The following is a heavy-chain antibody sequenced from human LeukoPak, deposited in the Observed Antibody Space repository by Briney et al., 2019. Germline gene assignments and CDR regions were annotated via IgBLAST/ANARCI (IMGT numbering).Heavy chain of an antibody. CDR3: ARDLDWNYADY. D-gene: IGHD1-7*01. V-gene: IGHV4-4*07. CDR2: ISSSGST. J-gene: IGHJ4*02. Sequence: SETLSLTCTVSGGSISSYYWSWIRQPAGKRLEWIGRISSSGSTNYNPSLKSRVTMSVDSSKNQFSLILISVTAADTAVYYCARDLDWNYADYWGQGTLVTVSS. CDR1: GGSISSYY.